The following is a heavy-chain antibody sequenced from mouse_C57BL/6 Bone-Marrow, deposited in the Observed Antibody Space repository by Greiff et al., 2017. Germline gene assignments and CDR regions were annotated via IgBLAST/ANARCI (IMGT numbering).Heavy chain of an antibody. D-gene: IGHD2-10*01. Sequence: EVKLVESGGGLVQPGGSLKLSCAASGFTFSDYYMYWVRQTPEKRLEWVATISGGGGNTYYPDSVKGRFTISRDNAKNTLYLQMSSLRSEDMALYYCASLLYYYGMDYWGQGTSVTVSS. CDR2: ISGGGGNT. CDR3: ASLLYYYGMDY. CDR1: GFTFSDYY. V-gene: IGHV5-9*01. J-gene: IGHJ4*01.